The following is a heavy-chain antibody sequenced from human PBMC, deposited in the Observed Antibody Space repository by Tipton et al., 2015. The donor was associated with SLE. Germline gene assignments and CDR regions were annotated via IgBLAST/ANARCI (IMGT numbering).Heavy chain of an antibody. CDR1: GGSISSGSYY. D-gene: IGHD3-22*01. CDR2: IFHTGRT. CDR3: ARRHYYEDSGYHSDWFDP. V-gene: IGHV4-39*07. Sequence: TLSLTCTVSGGSISSGSYYWSWIRQPAGKGLEWIGSIFHTGRTYNNLSLKSRLSISIDMSKNQFSLKLTSVTAADTAVYYCARRHYYEDSGYHSDWFDPWGQGTLVTVSS. J-gene: IGHJ5*02.